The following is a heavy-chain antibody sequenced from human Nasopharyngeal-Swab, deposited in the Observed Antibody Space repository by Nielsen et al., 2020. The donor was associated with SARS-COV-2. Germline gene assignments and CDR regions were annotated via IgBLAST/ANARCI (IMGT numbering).Heavy chain of an antibody. D-gene: IGHD3-16*01. J-gene: IGHJ4*02. Sequence: GGSLRLSCSASGFNFTSYAIHCVRQPPGKGLEWVAVVSYDGTNTFYADSVKGRFAISRDNSKSTVSLQMNSLRSEDTAVYYCAKDRGGRSLDSWGQGTLATVSS. V-gene: IGHV3-30-3*02. CDR2: VSYDGTNT. CDR1: GFNFTSYA. CDR3: AKDRGGRSLDS.